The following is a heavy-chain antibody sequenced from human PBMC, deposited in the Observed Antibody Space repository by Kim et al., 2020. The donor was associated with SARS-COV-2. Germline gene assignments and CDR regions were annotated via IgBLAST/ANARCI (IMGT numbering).Heavy chain of an antibody. J-gene: IGHJ6*02. V-gene: IGHV1-69*13. CDR3: AREEEGAAAGKSIAPYGYYYGMDV. CDR1: GGTFSSYA. Sequence: SVKVSCKASGGTFSSYAISWVRQAPGQGLEWMGGIIPIFGTANYAQKFQGRVTITADESTSTAYMELSSLRSEDTAVYYCAREEEGAAAGKSIAPYGYYYGMDVWGQGTTVTVSS. CDR2: IIPIFGTA. D-gene: IGHD6-13*01.